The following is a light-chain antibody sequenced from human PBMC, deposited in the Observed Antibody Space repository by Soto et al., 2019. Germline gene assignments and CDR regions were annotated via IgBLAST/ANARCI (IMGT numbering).Light chain of an antibody. CDR3: RSYAGGNNYV. CDR2: AVS. Sequence: QSALTQPPSASGSPGQSVTISCTGTSSDIGAYNSVFWHQQHPGKAPKLMIFAVSKRPSGFPDRFSGSKSGNTASLTVSGLQAEEEAAYYCRSYAGGNNYVFGTGTKLTV. J-gene: IGLJ1*01. CDR1: SSDIGAYNS. V-gene: IGLV2-8*01.